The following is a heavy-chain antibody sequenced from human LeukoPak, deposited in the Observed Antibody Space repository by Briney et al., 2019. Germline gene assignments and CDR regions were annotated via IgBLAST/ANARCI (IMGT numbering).Heavy chain of an antibody. CDR2: ISYDGSNT. Sequence: GGSLRLSCAASGFTFSSYGMHWVRQAPGKGLEWVALISYDGSNTYYTDSVKGRFTISRDNSKNTLYLQMNSLRAEDTAVYYCAKFPSALDTAMVIVLRDDAFDIWGQGTMVTVSS. CDR3: AKFPSALDTAMVIVLRDDAFDI. J-gene: IGHJ3*02. CDR1: GFTFSSYG. V-gene: IGHV3-30*18. D-gene: IGHD5-18*01.